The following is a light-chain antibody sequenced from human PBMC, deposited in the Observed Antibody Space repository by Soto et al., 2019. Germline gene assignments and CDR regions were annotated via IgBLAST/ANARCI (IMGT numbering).Light chain of an antibody. CDR3: SAYAGSIYV. V-gene: IGLV2-8*01. CDR2: DVN. J-gene: IGLJ1*01. Sequence: QSVLTQPPSASGSPGQSVTISCTGTSSGVGRYNHVSWYQQHPGKAPKLIIFDVNKRPSGVPDRFSGSKSGNTASLTVSGLQAEDEADYYCSAYAGSIYVFGSGTKVIVL. CDR1: SSGVGRYNH.